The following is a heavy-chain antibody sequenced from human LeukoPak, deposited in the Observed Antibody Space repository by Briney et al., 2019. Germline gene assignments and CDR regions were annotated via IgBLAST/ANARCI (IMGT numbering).Heavy chain of an antibody. CDR1: GGTFSTYA. Sequence: GASVKVSCKASGGTFSTYAINWVRQAPGQGLEWMGRIIPIFGTTNYAQKFQGRVTITADKPTSTAYMELNSLRSEDTAVYYCATSRAADPNWFDRWGQATLVTVSS. CDR3: ATSRAADPNWFDR. J-gene: IGHJ5*02. D-gene: IGHD6-13*01. CDR2: IIPIFGTT. V-gene: IGHV1-69*06.